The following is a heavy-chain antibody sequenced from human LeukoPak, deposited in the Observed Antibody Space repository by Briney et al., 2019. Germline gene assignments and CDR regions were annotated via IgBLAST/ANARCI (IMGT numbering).Heavy chain of an antibody. CDR1: GGSISRSSYC. D-gene: IGHD6-19*01. J-gene: IGHJ4*02. V-gene: IGHV4-39*01. CDR2: IYYGGST. CDR3: ARHWGSSGWGGY. Sequence: PSETLCLSCTVPGGSISRSSYCWGSIRQPPGKGLEWIGRIYYGGSTYYNTSLKSRVTISVDTSKTQFSLKLSSVTAADTAVYYCARHWGSSGWGGYWGQGTLVTVSS.